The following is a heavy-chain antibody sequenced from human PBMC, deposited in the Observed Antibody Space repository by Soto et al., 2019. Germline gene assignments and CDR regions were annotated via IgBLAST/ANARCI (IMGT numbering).Heavy chain of an antibody. CDR1: GYTFTSYD. D-gene: IGHD3-16*02. CDR3: ATDTLRGYYDYIWGSYRSNAFDI. Sequence: ASVKVSCKASGYTFTSYDINWVRQATGQGLEWMGWMDPKSGKTGYAQKFQGRVTMTEDTSTDTAYMELSSLRSEDTAVYYCATDTLRGYYDYIWGSYRSNAFDIWGQGTMVTVSS. V-gene: IGHV1-8*01. CDR2: MDPKSGKT. J-gene: IGHJ3*02.